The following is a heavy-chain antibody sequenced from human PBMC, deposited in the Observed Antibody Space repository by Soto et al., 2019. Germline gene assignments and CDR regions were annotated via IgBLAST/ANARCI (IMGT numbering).Heavy chain of an antibody. J-gene: IGHJ6*02. Sequence: QMYLVESGGGVVQPGTSLRLSCSASGFTFSDHGMHWVRQAPGKGLEWVAAISYGGNNKYYADSVKGRFTFSRDNSKNTLYPQLNPLRPAHTAVYYREKELKAGYSNSPEGFYGLDVWGQGPTVT. D-gene: IGHD3-9*01. CDR1: GFTFSDHG. V-gene: IGHV3-30*18. CDR3: EKELKAGYSNSPEGFYGLDV. CDR2: ISYGGNNK.